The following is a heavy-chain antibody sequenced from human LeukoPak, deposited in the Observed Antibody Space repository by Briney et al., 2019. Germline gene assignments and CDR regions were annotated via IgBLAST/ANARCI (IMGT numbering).Heavy chain of an antibody. V-gene: IGHV3-30-3*01. J-gene: IGHJ4*02. Sequence: GRSLRLSCAASGFTFSSYAMHWVRQAPGKGLEWVAVISYDGSNKYYADSVKGRFTISRDNSKNTLYLQMNSLRAEDTAVYYCARAQGIVVVPAAIGYWGQGTLVTVSS. CDR2: ISYDGSNK. CDR1: GFTFSSYA. D-gene: IGHD2-2*01. CDR3: ARAQGIVVVPAAIGY.